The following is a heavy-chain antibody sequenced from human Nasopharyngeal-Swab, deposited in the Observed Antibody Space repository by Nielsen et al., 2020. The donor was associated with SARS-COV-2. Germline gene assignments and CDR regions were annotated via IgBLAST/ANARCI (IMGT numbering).Heavy chain of an antibody. CDR2: ISTSGTTI. J-gene: IGHJ5*02. Sequence: GGSLRLSCAASGSTFDKYEMNWVRQAPGKGLEWVAYISTSGTTIHYADSVRGRFTVSRDDAKKSLHLQMNSLRVDDTAVYYCARASRGWSWGQGTPVTVSS. V-gene: IGHV3-48*03. CDR3: ARASRGWS. CDR1: GSTFDKYE. D-gene: IGHD6-19*01.